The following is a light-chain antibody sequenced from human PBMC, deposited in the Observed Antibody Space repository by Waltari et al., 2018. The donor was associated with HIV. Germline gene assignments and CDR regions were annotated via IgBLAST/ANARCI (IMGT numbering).Light chain of an antibody. CDR3: ATWDHELDSWV. V-gene: IGLV1-44*01. CDR2: NSN. J-gene: IGLJ3*02. CDR1: SSTIGSDA. Sequence: QSVLTQPPSAPGTPGQRLILSRSGSSSTIGSDAVYWYQQFPGTAPKLLIFNSNQRPSGVPDRFSASKSGTSASLAISGLQSDDEADYYCATWDHELDSWVFGGGTKLTVL.